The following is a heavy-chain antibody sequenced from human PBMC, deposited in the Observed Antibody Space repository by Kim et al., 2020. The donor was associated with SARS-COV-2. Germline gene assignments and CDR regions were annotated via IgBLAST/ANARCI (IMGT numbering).Heavy chain of an antibody. J-gene: IGHJ4*01. V-gene: IGHV4-59*08. D-gene: IGHD3-10*01. Sequence: SETLSLTCTVSGGSISSYYWSWIRQPPGKGLEWIGYIYYSGSTNYNPSLKSRVTISVDTSKNQFSLKLSSVTAADTAVYYCARLRRDYYGSGSYFPHFD. CDR3: ARLRRDYYGSGSYFPHFD. CDR2: IYYSGST. CDR1: GGSISSYY.